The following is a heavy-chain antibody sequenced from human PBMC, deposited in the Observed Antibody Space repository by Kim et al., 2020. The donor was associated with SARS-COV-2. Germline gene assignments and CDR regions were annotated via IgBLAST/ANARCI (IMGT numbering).Heavy chain of an antibody. J-gene: IGHJ4*02. Sequence: LKSRVTISVDTSKNQFSLKLSSVTAADTAVYYCARLRPSIAAAGPNTFDYWGQGTLVTVSS. V-gene: IGHV4-39*01. D-gene: IGHD6-13*01. CDR3: ARLRPSIAAAGPNTFDY.